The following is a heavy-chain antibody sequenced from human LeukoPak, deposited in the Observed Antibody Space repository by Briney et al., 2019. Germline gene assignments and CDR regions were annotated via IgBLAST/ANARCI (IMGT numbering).Heavy chain of an antibody. CDR1: GFTFSSYS. Sequence: GGSLRLSCAASGFTFSSYSMNWVRQAPGKGLEWVSVVSTSGNNGYYADSVQGRFTISRDNSKNSLYLQMNSLRAEDTAVYYCAKGGTGTTVRYFDYWGRGTLVTVSS. D-gene: IGHD1-7*01. V-gene: IGHV3-23*01. J-gene: IGHJ4*02. CDR2: VSTSGNNG. CDR3: AKGGTGTTVRYFDY.